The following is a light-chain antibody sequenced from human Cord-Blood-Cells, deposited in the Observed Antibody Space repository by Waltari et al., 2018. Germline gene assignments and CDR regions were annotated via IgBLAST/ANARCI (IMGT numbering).Light chain of an antibody. V-gene: IGLV2-11*01. CDR2: DVS. Sequence: QSALTQPRSVSGSPGQSFTISCPGTSSTVGGSHYVPWYQQHPGKAPKPMLYDVSKRPSGVPDRFSGSKSGNTASLTISGLQAEDEADYYCCSYAGSYTLYVFGTGTKVTVL. J-gene: IGLJ1*01. CDR3: CSYAGSYTLYV. CDR1: SSTVGGSHY.